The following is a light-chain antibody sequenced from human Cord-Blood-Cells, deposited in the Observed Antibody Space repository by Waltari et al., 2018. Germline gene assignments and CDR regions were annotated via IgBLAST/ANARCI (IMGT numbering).Light chain of an antibody. CDR3: CSYAGSSTWV. V-gene: IGLV2-23*01. J-gene: IGLJ3*02. CDR1: SSAVGSYNL. CDR2: EGS. Sequence: QSALTQPASVSGSPGQSLTISRTGTSSAVGSYNLVSWYQQHPGKAPKLMIYEGSKRPSGVSNRFSGSKSGNTASLTISGLQAEDEADYYCCSYAGSSTWVFGGGTKLTVL.